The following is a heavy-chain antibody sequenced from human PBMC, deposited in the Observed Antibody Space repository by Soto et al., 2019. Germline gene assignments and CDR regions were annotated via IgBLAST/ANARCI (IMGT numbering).Heavy chain of an antibody. D-gene: IGHD3-10*01. V-gene: IGHV1-3*01. J-gene: IGHJ6*04. CDR1: GYTFTSYA. CDR3: ARAGDYYGSGSYYFYYGMDV. Sequence: ASVKVACKASGYTFTSYAMHWVRQAPGQRLEWMGWINAGNGNTKYSQKFQGRVTITRDTSASTAYMELSSVRSEDTAVYYCARAGDYYGSGSYYFYYGMDVWGKGTTVTVSS. CDR2: INAGNGNT.